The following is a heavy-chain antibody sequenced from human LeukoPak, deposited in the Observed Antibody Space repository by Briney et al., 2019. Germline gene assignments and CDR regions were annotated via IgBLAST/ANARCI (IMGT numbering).Heavy chain of an antibody. J-gene: IGHJ4*02. CDR1: GGTFISYA. D-gene: IGHD3-3*01. V-gene: IGHV1-69*13. CDR2: IIPIFGTA. CDR3: ARSERIFGVVHY. Sequence: ASVKVSCKASGGTFISYAISWVRQAPGQELEWMGGIIPIFGTANYAQKFQGRVTITADESTSTAYMELSSLRSEDTAVYYCARSERIFGVVHYWGQGTLVTVSS.